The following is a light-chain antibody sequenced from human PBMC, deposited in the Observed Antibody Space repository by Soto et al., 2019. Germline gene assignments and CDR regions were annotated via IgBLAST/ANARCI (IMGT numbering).Light chain of an antibody. CDR1: QSVSSSY. Sequence: EIVLTQSPGTLSLSPVERATLSCRASQSVSSSYLAWYQQKPGQAPKFLIYGVSSRATGIPDRISGSGSGTDFTLTISRLEPEDFAVYYCQQYGSSPLTFGGGTKVDIK. CDR2: GVS. CDR3: QQYGSSPLT. J-gene: IGKJ4*01. V-gene: IGKV3-20*01.